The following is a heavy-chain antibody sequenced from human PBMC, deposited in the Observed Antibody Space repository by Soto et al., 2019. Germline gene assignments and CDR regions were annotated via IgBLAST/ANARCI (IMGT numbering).Heavy chain of an antibody. V-gene: IGHV3-23*01. D-gene: IGHD4-17*01. CDR2: ISGSGGST. CDR3: ARDIDYGGTSFDY. CDR1: GFTFSSYA. J-gene: IGHJ4*02. Sequence: PGGSLRLSCAASGFTFSSYAMSWVRQAPGKGLEWVSAISGSGGSTYYADSVKGRFTISRDNSKNTLYLQMNSLRAEDTAVYYCARDIDYGGTSFDYWGQGTLVTVSS.